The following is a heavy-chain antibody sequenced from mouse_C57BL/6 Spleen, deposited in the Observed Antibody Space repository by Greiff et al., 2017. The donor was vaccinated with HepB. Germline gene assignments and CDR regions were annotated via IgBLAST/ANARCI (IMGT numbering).Heavy chain of an antibody. CDR2: ISDGGSYT. Sequence: EVMLVESGGGLVKPGGSLKLSCAASGFTFSSYAMSWVRQTPEKRLEWVATISDGGSYTYYPDNVKGRCTISRDNAKNNLYLQMSHLKSEDTAMYYCARSEYYGSSYYFDYWGQGTTLTVSS. V-gene: IGHV5-4*03. D-gene: IGHD1-1*01. J-gene: IGHJ2*01. CDR1: GFTFSSYA. CDR3: ARSEYYGSSYYFDY.